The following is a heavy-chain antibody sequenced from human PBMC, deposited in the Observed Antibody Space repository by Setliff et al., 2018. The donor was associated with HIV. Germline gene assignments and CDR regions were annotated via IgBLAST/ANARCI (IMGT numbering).Heavy chain of an antibody. D-gene: IGHD3-9*01. V-gene: IGHV4-34*01. CDR2: INHSGST. CDR1: GGSFSGYY. CDR3: ARGRTYYDILTGYTLYGLDV. Sequence: SETLSLTCAVYGGSFSGYYWSWIRQPPGKGLEWIGEINHSGSTNYNPSLKSRVTISVDTSKNQFSLKLSSVTAADTAVYYCARGRTYYDILTGYTLYGLDVWGQGTTVTVSS. J-gene: IGHJ6*02.